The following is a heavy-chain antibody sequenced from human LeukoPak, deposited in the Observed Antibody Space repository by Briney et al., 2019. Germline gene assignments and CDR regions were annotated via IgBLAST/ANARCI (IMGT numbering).Heavy chain of an antibody. Sequence: SVKVSCTASGGTFSSYAISWVRQAPGQGLEWMGGIIPIFGTANYAQKFQGGVTITADEFTSTAYMELSSLRSEDTAVYYCARMGSSSYGDRWLDYWGQGTLVTVSS. CDR2: IIPIFGTA. J-gene: IGHJ4*02. D-gene: IGHD5-18*01. V-gene: IGHV1-69*13. CDR1: GGTFSSYA. CDR3: ARMGSSSYGDRWLDY.